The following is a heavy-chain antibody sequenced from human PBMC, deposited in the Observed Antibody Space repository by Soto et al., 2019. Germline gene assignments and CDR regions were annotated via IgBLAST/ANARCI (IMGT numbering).Heavy chain of an antibody. Sequence: GGSLRLSCAASGFTFSDYYMSWIRQAPWKGLEWVSYISSSSSYTNYADSVKGRFTISRDNAKNSLYLQMNSLRAEDTAVYYCARVVAAAGLLMDVWGQGTTVTVSS. CDR2: ISSSSSYT. CDR1: GFTFSDYY. CDR3: ARVVAAAGLLMDV. J-gene: IGHJ6*02. V-gene: IGHV3-11*05. D-gene: IGHD6-13*01.